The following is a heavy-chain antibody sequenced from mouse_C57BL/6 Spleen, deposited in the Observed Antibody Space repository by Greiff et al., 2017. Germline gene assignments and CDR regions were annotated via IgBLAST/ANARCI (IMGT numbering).Heavy chain of an antibody. Sequence: QVQLQQPGAELVKPGASVKLSCKASGYTFTSYWMHWVKQRPGRGLEWIGGIDPNSGGTKYNEKFKSKATLTVDKPSSKAFLQLSSLTSEDSAVYYCARYYYGSSYDAGFDYWGQGTTLTVSS. CDR1: GYTFTSYW. CDR3: ARYYYGSSYDAGFDY. J-gene: IGHJ2*01. CDR2: IDPNSGGT. V-gene: IGHV1-72*01. D-gene: IGHD1-1*01.